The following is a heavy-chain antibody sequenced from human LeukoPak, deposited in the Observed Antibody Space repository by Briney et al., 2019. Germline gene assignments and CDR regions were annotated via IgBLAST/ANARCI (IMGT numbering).Heavy chain of an antibody. J-gene: IGHJ4*02. CDR1: GYTFTGYY. CDR3: AMVATHHKLFDY. Sequence: GASVKVSCKASGYTFTGYYMHGVRQAPGQGLEWMGWINPNSGGTNYAQKFQGRVTMTRDTSISTAYMELSRLRSDDTAVYYCAMVATHHKLFDYWGQGTLVTVSS. D-gene: IGHD5-12*01. V-gene: IGHV1-2*02. CDR2: INPNSGGT.